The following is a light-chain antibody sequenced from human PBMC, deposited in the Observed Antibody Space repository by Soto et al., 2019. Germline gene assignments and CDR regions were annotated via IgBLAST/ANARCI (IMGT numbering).Light chain of an antibody. CDR3: KQYNSYS. V-gene: IGKV1-5*01. Sequence: DIQMTQSPSTLPASVGDRVTITCRASQSISNWLAWYQQKPGTAPKVLIYHASNLQSGVPSRFSGSGSGTEFTPTINSLRPDDFETYNHKQYNSYSFGQGPKVEIK. CDR2: HAS. J-gene: IGKJ1*01. CDR1: QSISNW.